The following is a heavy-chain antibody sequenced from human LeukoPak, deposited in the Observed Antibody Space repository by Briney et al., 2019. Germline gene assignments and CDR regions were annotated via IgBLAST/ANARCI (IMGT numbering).Heavy chain of an antibody. CDR2: IKQDGSEK. CDR3: TTGEVYCTNGVCSDY. D-gene: IGHD2-8*01. CDR1: GFTFSSYA. J-gene: IGHJ4*02. V-gene: IGHV3-7*03. Sequence: GSLRLSCAASGFTFSSYAMHWVRQAPGKGLEWVANIKQDGSEKYYVDSVKGRFTISRDNAKNSLYLQMNSLKTEDTAVYYCTTGEVYCTNGVCSDYWGQGTLVTVSS.